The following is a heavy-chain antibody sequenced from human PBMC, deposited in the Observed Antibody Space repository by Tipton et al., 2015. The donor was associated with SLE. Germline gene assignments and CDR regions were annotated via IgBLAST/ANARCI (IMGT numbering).Heavy chain of an antibody. CDR3: ARGRYSTSWYDAFDI. CDR1: GFTFTNYN. CDR2: ITTGNSYI. D-gene: IGHD6-13*01. Sequence: SLRLSCAASGFTFTNYNMNWVRQAPGKGLEWVSSITTGNSYIYYADSVKGRFTISRDNAKNSLYLQMNSLRAEDTAVYYCARGRYSTSWYDAFDIWGQGTMVTVSS. V-gene: IGHV3-21*03. J-gene: IGHJ3*02.